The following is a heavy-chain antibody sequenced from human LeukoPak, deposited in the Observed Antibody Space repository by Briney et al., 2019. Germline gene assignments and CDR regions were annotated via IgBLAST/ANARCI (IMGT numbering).Heavy chain of an antibody. V-gene: IGHV4-39*07. CDR3: ARVVKLLWFEANWFDP. D-gene: IGHD3-10*01. J-gene: IGHJ5*02. Sequence: PSETLSLTCTVSGGSISSYYWSWIRQPPGKGLEWIGSIYYSGSTYYNPSLKSRVTISVDTSKNQFSLKLSSVTAADTAVYYCARVVKLLWFEANWFDPWGQGTLVTVSS. CDR2: IYYSGST. CDR1: GGSISSYY.